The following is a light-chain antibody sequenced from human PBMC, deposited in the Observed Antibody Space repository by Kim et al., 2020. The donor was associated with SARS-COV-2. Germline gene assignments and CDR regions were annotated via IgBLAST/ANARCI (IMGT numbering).Light chain of an antibody. J-gene: IGKJ5*01. CDR3: QQYANLPPIT. V-gene: IGKV3-20*01. CDR1: QSITTY. CDR2: NTF. Sequence: EVVLTQSPGTLSLSPGERATLSCRASQSITTYLAWFQQKPGQAPRLLIYNTFSRATGIPDRFSGSGSGTDFTLSISRLEPEDFAVYFCQQYANLPPITFGQGTRLEIK.